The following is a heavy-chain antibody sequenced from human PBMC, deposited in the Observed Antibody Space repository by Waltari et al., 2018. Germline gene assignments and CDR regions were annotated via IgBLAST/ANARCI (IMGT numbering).Heavy chain of an antibody. J-gene: IGHJ6*03. CDR2: FSTSGKT. V-gene: IGHV4-4*07. CDR3: VRDCRSPSCPPFYMDV. CDR1: GGSISDYY. Sequence: QVQLQESGPGLVKPSETLSLNCTVSGGSISDYYWIWIRQPAGKGLEWIGRFSTSGKTKHNPSLKSPVTMAIDTSTNQFSLRVTSVTAADTAVYYCVRDCRSPSCPPFYMDVWGKGTTVSVS. D-gene: IGHD6-19*01.